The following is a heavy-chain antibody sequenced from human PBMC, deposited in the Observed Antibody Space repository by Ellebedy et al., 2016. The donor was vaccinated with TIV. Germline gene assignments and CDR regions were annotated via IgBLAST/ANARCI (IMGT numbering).Heavy chain of an antibody. Sequence: GESLKISCAASGFTFSSYAMHWVRQAPGKGLEWVALISYDGSNKYYADSVKGRFTISRDNSKNTLFLEVNNLRTEDTAVYFCAREYGSGWYYFDYWGQGTLVTVSS. D-gene: IGHD6-19*01. CDR3: AREYGSGWYYFDY. CDR1: GFTFSSYA. CDR2: ISYDGSNK. V-gene: IGHV3-30-3*01. J-gene: IGHJ4*02.